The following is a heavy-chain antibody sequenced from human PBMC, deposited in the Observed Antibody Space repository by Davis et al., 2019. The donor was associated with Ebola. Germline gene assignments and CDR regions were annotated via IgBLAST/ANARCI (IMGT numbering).Heavy chain of an antibody. Sequence: AGSLSLSCSASAFTFSSYAMHWVRHAPGNGLEWVANIKQDGSEKYYVDSVKGRFTISRDNAKNSLYLQMNSLRAEDTAVYYCARKGGRWGQGTLVTVSS. J-gene: IGHJ4*02. V-gene: IGHV3-7*04. CDR2: IKQDGSEK. CDR3: ARKGGR. CDR1: AFTFSSYA.